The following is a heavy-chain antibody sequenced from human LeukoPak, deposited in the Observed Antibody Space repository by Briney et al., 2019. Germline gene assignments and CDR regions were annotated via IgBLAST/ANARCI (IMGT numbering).Heavy chain of an antibody. CDR3: ANPLDKGFDI. J-gene: IGHJ3*02. CDR2: ISYDGSNK. Sequence: GGSLRLSCAASGFTFSSYGMHWVRQAPGKGLEWVAVISYDGSNKYYADSVKGRFTISRDNPKNMLYLQLNSLRAEDTAVYYCANPLDKGFDIWGQGTMVTVSS. D-gene: IGHD2-2*03. V-gene: IGHV3-30*18. CDR1: GFTFSSYG.